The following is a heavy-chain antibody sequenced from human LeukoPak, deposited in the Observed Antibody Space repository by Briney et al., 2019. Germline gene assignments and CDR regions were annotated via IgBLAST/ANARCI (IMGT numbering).Heavy chain of an antibody. V-gene: IGHV3-33*01. D-gene: IGHD6-13*01. CDR3: ARESAAGTCDY. J-gene: IGHJ4*02. CDR1: GFTFSSYE. CDR2: LWYDGNNR. Sequence: GGSLRLSCAASGFTFSSYEMHWVRQAPGKGLEWGAVLWYDGNNRYYADSVKGRFTISRDNSKNTLYLQMNSLRAEDTAVYYCARESAAGTCDYWGQGTLVTVSS.